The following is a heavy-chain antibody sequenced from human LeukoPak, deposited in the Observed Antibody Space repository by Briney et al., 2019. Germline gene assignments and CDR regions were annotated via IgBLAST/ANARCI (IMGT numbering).Heavy chain of an antibody. CDR3: ARDHDYGDYGTYEDY. J-gene: IGHJ4*02. CDR1: GDTVSSNSVA. Sequence: SQTLSLSCAISGDTVSSNSVAWNWVRQSPSRGLEWLGRTYYRSRWYNYYAVSVKSRITINPDTSKNKFTLQLNSVTPEDTAVYYGARDHDYGDYGTYEDYWGQGNLVTVSS. V-gene: IGHV6-1*01. CDR2: TYYRSRWYN. D-gene: IGHD4-17*01.